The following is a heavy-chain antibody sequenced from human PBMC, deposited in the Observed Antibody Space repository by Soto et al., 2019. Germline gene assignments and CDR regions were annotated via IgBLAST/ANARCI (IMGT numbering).Heavy chain of an antibody. J-gene: IGHJ4*02. CDR3: ARSIRVAGDY. D-gene: IGHD2-15*01. CDR1: GYTFTSYA. Sequence: QVQLVQSGAEVKKPGASVKVSCKASGYTFTSYAMHWVRQAPGQRLEWMGWINAGNGNTKYSQNFEGRVTITRDTSGSTAYMEMSSLRAEDTAVYYCARSIRVAGDYWGQGTLVTVSS. V-gene: IGHV1-3*01. CDR2: INAGNGNT.